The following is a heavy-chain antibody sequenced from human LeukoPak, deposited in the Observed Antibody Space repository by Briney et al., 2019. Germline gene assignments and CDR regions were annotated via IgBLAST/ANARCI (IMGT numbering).Heavy chain of an antibody. CDR3: AKRYYYGSGSYFLERDTDYGMDV. CDR2: VNSDGFST. J-gene: IGHJ6*02. CDR1: GFTFSRYW. V-gene: IGHV3-74*03. D-gene: IGHD3-10*01. Sequence: GGSLRLSCAAYGFTFSRYWMHWVRQAPGKGLVWVARVNSDGFSTTYADSVKGRFTISRDNTKNTLYLQMKRLRVEDTAVYYCAKRYYYGSGSYFLERDTDYGMDVWGQGTTVTVSS.